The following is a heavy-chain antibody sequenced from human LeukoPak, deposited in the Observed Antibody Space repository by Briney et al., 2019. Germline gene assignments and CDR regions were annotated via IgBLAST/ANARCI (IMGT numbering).Heavy chain of an antibody. CDR2: ISSSSSTI. D-gene: IGHD3-10*01. CDR1: GFTFSSYS. Sequence: GGSLRLSCAASGFTFSSYSMNWVRQAPGKGLEWVSYISSSSSTIYYADSVKGRFTISRDNAKNSLYLQMNSLRAEDTAVYYCARESPSGSYYNVGGDAFDIWGQGTMVTVSS. V-gene: IGHV3-48*01. J-gene: IGHJ3*02. CDR3: ARESPSGSYYNVGGDAFDI.